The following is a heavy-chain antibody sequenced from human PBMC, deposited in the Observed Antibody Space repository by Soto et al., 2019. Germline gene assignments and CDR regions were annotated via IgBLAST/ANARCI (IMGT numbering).Heavy chain of an antibody. V-gene: IGHV3-21*01. D-gene: IGHD3-22*01. Sequence: EVQLVESGGGLVKPGGSLRLSCAASGFTFSSYSMNWVRQAPGKGLEWVSSISSSSSYIYYADSVKGRFTISRDNAKNSLYLQMNSLRAEDTAVYYCARELYYYDSSGIYYYYGMDVWGQGTTVTVSS. CDR1: GFTFSSYS. CDR2: ISSSSSYI. J-gene: IGHJ6*02. CDR3: ARELYYYDSSGIYYYYGMDV.